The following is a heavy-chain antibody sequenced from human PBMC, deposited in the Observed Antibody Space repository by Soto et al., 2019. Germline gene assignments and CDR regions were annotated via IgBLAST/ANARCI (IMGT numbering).Heavy chain of an antibody. CDR1: GYTFTSYD. Sequence: GASVKVSCKASGYTFTSYDINWVRQATGQGLEWMGWMNPNSGNTGYAQKFQGRVTMTRNTSISTAYMELSSLRSEDTAVYYCARALAWRTGELLDAFDIWGQGTMVTVSS. CDR2: MNPNSGNT. V-gene: IGHV1-8*01. D-gene: IGHD1-7*01. CDR3: ARALAWRTGELLDAFDI. J-gene: IGHJ3*02.